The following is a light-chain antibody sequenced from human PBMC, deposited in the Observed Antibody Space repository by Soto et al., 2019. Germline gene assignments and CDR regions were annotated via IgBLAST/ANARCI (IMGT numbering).Light chain of an antibody. Sequence: EIVLTHSPATLSVSPGERATLSCRASQSVGSNLAWYQQRPGQPPRLLIYDAPTRATDIPARFSGGGSGTKFPLTISSLQSADFAVYYFRQYNNWPYTFGQGTKLQIK. V-gene: IGKV3-15*01. CDR2: DAP. CDR3: RQYNNWPYT. J-gene: IGKJ2*01. CDR1: QSVGSN.